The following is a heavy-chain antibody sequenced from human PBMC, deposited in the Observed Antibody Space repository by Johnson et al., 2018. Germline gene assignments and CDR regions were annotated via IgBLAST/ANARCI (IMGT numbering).Heavy chain of an antibody. CDR1: GFTVSSKY. CDR2: IYSADNT. CDR3: TRGYYGMDV. V-gene: IGHV3-53*01. Sequence: VQLVQSGGGLVQPGGSLRLSCAASGFTVSSKYMSWVRQAPGKGLEWVSVIYSADNTYYADSVMGRFTSSRDKSKNRLGLQMNSLRAEDTAVYFCTRGYYGMDVWGQGTTVTVSS. J-gene: IGHJ6*02.